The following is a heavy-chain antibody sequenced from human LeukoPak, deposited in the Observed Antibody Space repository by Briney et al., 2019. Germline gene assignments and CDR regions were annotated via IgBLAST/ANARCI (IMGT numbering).Heavy chain of an antibody. CDR2: INDDGSLT. CDR3: VSYNWNQPDY. D-gene: IGHD1-20*01. Sequence: PGGSLRLSCAAPGLTFSIHWMSWVRQTPGKGVVWDSGINDDGSLTNYADAVKDRFTMSRNNAKNTLFLQMNSLRAEDTALYYCVSYNWNQPDYWGQGSLVTVSS. J-gene: IGHJ4*02. V-gene: IGHV3-74*01. CDR1: GLTFSIHW.